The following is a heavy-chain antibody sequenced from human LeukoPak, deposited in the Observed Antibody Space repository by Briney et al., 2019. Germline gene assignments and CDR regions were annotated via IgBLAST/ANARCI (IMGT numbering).Heavy chain of an antibody. V-gene: IGHV1-46*01. Sequence: ASVRVSCKASGYTFTDYYMYWVRQAPGQGPECMGVIHPSGGGTTYAQKFQGRVTLTKDTATSTVYIELSSLRSDDTAVYYCARMAMDPAMVTNFFDLWGQGTLLIVSA. CDR2: IHPSGGGT. D-gene: IGHD5-18*01. CDR3: ARMAMDPAMVTNFFDL. CDR1: GYTFTDYY. J-gene: IGHJ4*02.